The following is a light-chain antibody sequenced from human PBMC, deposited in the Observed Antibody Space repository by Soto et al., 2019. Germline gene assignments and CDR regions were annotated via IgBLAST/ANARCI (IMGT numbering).Light chain of an antibody. CDR3: QQTYSTPYT. Sequence: DIQMTQSPSSLSASVGDRVTITCRASQSISSYLNWYQQKPGKAPKLLIYAASSLQSGVPSRFNGSGSGTDFTLTTSSLQPEDFAAYYCQQTYSTPYTFGQGTKQEIK. V-gene: IGKV1-39*01. CDR2: AAS. J-gene: IGKJ2*01. CDR1: QSISSY.